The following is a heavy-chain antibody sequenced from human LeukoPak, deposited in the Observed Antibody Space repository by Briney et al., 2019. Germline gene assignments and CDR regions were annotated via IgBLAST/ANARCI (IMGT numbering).Heavy chain of an antibody. CDR1: GDSFSGYY. CDR2: VNDRGTT. J-gene: IGHJ4*02. Sequence: PSETLSRTCAVYGDSFSGYYWSWIRQSPGTGLEWIGEVNDRGTTNYNPNLKSRVTTSVVTSSIQFSLKLTSVTAADTALYFCATRRGGPYPYYFDHWDQGALVTVSS. CDR3: ATRRGGPYPYYFDH. D-gene: IGHD2-15*01. V-gene: IGHV4-34*01.